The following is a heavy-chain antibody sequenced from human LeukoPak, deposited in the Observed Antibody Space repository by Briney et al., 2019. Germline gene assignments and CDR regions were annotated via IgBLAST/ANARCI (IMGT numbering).Heavy chain of an antibody. J-gene: IGHJ6*02. CDR1: GFTFDDYA. CDR2: ISWNSGSI. CDR3: AKGSDGSGSPPLHYGMDV. V-gene: IGHV3-9*01. D-gene: IGHD3-10*01. Sequence: GGSLRLSCAASGFTFDDYAMHWVRQAPGKGLEWVSGISWNSGSIGYADSVKGRFTISRDNSKNSLYLQMNSLRTEDTALYYCAKGSDGSGSPPLHYGMDVWGQGTTVTVSS.